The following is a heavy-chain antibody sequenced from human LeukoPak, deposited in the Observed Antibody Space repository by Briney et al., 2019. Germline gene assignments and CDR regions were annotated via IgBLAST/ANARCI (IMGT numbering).Heavy chain of an antibody. J-gene: IGHJ4*02. CDR1: GDSVSSKSSA. CDR2: TFYRSKWSN. V-gene: IGHV6-1*01. D-gene: IGHD1-1*01. CDR3: ARGNGHIHGLYYSDY. Sequence: SQTLSLTCAISGDSVSSKSSAWNWIRQSPSRGLEWLGRTFYRSKWSNEYAVSVKSRITINPDTSKNQFSLHLNSVTPEDTAVYFCARGNGHIHGLYYSDYWGQGTLATVSS.